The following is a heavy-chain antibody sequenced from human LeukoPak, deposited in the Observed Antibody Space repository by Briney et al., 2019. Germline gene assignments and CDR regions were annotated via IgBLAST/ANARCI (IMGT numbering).Heavy chain of an antibody. D-gene: IGHD3-3*01. CDR1: GYTLTELS. CDR2: FDPEDGET. V-gene: IGHV1-24*01. Sequence: GASVKVSCKVSGYTLTELSMHWVRQAPGKGLEWMGGFDPEDGETIYAQKFQGGVTMTEDTSTDTAYMELSSLRSEDTAVYYCATVLRLRFLEWLPHFDYWGQGTLVTVSS. J-gene: IGHJ4*02. CDR3: ATVLRLRFLEWLPHFDY.